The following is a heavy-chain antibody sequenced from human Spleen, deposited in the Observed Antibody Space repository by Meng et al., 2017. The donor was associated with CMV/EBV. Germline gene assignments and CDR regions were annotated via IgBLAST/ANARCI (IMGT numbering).Heavy chain of an antibody. CDR1: GFTFSSYW. CDR3: ARGVFDPAYYYYGMDV. CDR2: IKQDGSEK. J-gene: IGHJ6*02. D-gene: IGHD3-16*01. Sequence: GESLKISCAASGFTFSSYWMSWVRQAPGKGLEWVANIKQDGSEKYYVDSVKGRFTISRDNAKNSLYLQMNSLRAEDTAVYYCARGVFDPAYYYYGMDVWGQGTTVTVSS. V-gene: IGHV3-7*01.